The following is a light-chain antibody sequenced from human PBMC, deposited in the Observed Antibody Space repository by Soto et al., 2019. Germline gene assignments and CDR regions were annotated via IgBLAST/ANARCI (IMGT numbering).Light chain of an antibody. CDR1: EPISRW. CDR3: QQYKSYSPYT. Sequence: DIRMTQSPSTLSASIGDRVTITCRASEPISRWLAWYQLSPGKAPKLLIHRASTLNSGVPSRFSGSGSGKDFTLTIDSLQYDDFASYYCQQYKSYSPYTFGQGTRLEIK. V-gene: IGKV1-5*03. CDR2: RAS. J-gene: IGKJ5*01.